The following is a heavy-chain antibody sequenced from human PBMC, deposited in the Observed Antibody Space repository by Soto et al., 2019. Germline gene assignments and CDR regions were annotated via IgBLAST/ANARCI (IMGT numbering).Heavy chain of an antibody. V-gene: IGHV3-48*01. D-gene: IGHD5-12*01. Sequence: GGSLRLSCAASGFTFSSYSMNWVRQAPGKGLEWVSYISSSSSTIYYADSVKGRFTISRDNAKNSLYLQMNSLRAEDTAVYYCARDHRMVAYINWGQGTLVTVSS. CDR2: ISSSSSTI. J-gene: IGHJ4*02. CDR3: ARDHRMVAYIN. CDR1: GFTFSSYS.